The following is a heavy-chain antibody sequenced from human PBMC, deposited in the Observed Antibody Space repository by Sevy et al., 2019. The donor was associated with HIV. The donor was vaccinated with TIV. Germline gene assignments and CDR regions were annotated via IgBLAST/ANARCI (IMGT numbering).Heavy chain of an antibody. V-gene: IGHV3-7*01. D-gene: IGHD2-21*01. CDR1: RFTFSSYW. CDR2: INKDGSEK. CDR3: ARRDCGG. Sequence: GGSLRLSCAASRFTFSSYWMSWVRQAPGKGLEWVANINKDGSEKYYVDSVKGRFSISRDNAKNSLYLQMNSLRAEDTAVYYCARRDCGGWGQGNVVTVSS. J-gene: IGHJ4*02.